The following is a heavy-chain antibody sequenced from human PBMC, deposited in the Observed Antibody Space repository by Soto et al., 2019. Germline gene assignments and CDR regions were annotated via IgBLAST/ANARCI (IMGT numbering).Heavy chain of an antibody. J-gene: IGHJ3*01. V-gene: IGHV4-30-4*02. Sequence: PSDTLALACSFSGVGIGRCCDYLSFVRERPGKGLELIGYIDYTVIPYYNPSLKSRVSISKDTSQNQFSLNLRSLTAADTAVYYCARVTLYSERTRCNNDDYATWGQGKMVTVSS. CDR3: ARVTLYSERTRCNNDDYAT. CDR1: GVGIGRCCDY. D-gene: IGHD3-16*01. CDR2: IDYTVIP.